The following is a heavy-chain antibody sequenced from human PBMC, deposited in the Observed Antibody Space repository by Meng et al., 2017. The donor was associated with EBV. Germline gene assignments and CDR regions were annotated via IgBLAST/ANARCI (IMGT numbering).Heavy chain of an antibody. V-gene: IGHV2-5*02. J-gene: IGHJ4*02. D-gene: IGHD1-26*01. CDR3: AHSRVGATEFDY. Sequence: TVNEMGPTLVKPPPTLTLSCTFTGFSLSTSGFGMRWIRQPPGKALEWLAIIYWDDDKRYSPSLKSRLTTTKGTSTNQVVLTMTNMDPVDTSTYYYAHSRVGATEFDYWGQGTLVTVSS. CDR2: IYWDDDK. CDR1: GFSLSTSGFG.